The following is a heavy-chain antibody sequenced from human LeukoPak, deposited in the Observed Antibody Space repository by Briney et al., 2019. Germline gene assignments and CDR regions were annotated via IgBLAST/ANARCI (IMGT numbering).Heavy chain of an antibody. D-gene: IGHD6-13*01. Sequence: ASVNVSCKASGYTFTGYYMHWVRQAPGQGREWMGWINPNSGGTNYAQKFQGRVTMTRDTSISTAYMEMSRLRSDETAVYYCARDLERYSSSWVFDYWGQGTLVTVSS. V-gene: IGHV1-2*02. CDR1: GYTFTGYY. J-gene: IGHJ4*02. CDR2: INPNSGGT. CDR3: ARDLERYSSSWVFDY.